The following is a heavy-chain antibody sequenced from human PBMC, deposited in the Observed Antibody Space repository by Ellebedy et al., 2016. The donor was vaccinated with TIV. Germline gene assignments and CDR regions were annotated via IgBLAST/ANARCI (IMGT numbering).Heavy chain of an antibody. V-gene: IGHV3-23*01. Sequence: PGGSLRLSCVASGFTFSTYAMYWVRKAPGKGLEWVSCVAHGGTDTYYADSVKGRFTISRDNSMNTVYLPMHSLRAEDTAVYYCASSLIVGANGRDMDVWGQGTTVTVSS. J-gene: IGHJ6*02. CDR1: GFTFSTYA. D-gene: IGHD1-26*01. CDR3: ASSLIVGANGRDMDV. CDR2: VAHGGTDT.